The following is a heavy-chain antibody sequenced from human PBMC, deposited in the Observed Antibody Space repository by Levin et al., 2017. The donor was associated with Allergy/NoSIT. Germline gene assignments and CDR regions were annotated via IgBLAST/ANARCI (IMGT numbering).Heavy chain of an antibody. Sequence: GGSLRLSCVAFGFTFEDYAMFWVRQGPGKGLEWVAGVSWNSGHIGYAGSVKGRFTISRDNAKKSLYLQMNSLRDEDTALYYCAKGTTVTTGYYGMDVWGQGTRVTVSS. D-gene: IGHD4-17*01. CDR1: GFTFEDYA. J-gene: IGHJ6*02. CDR2: VSWNSGHI. V-gene: IGHV3-9*01. CDR3: AKGTTVTTGYYGMDV.